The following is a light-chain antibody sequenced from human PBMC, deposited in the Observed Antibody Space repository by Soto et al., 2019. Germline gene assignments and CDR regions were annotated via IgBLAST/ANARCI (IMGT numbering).Light chain of an antibody. V-gene: IGLV2-23*01. CDR1: SSDVGSSNL. J-gene: IGLJ3*02. Sequence: QSVLTQPASVSGSPGQSITISCTGTSSDVGSSNLVSWYQQHPGKAPKLMIYEGSKRPSVVSDRFSGSNTGNTASLTISGLQAEDEGDYYCCSYAGSSTWVFGGGTKVTVL. CDR3: CSYAGSSTWV. CDR2: EGS.